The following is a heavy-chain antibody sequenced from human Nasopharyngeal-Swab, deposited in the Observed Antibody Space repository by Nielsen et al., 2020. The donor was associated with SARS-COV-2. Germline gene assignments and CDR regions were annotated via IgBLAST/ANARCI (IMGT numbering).Heavy chain of an antibody. D-gene: IGHD3-3*01. Sequence: GESLKISCAASGFTFSSYAMHWVRQAPGKGLEWVAVISYDGSNKYYADAVKGRFTISRDNSKNTLYLQMNSLRAEDTAVYYYARDTPPYDFWSGWQPSFDYWGQGTLVTVSS. J-gene: IGHJ4*02. CDR3: ARDTPPYDFWSGWQPSFDY. V-gene: IGHV3-30*04. CDR1: GFTFSSYA. CDR2: ISYDGSNK.